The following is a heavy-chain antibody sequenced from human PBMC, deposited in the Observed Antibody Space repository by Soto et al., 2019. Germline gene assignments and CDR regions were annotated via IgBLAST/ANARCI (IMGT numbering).Heavy chain of an antibody. CDR3: ARYSTTWGWLDP. D-gene: IGHD7-27*01. Sequence: EVQLVESGGGLVQPGGSLRISCEASGLTFSTYWMSWVRQAPGKGLEWVAIIKADGSEKYYVDSVKGRFTISRDNAKNSLYLQINSLRAEDTAVYSCARYSTTWGWLDPWGQGTLVTVS. CDR2: IKADGSEK. J-gene: IGHJ5*02. V-gene: IGHV3-7*01. CDR1: GLTFSTYW.